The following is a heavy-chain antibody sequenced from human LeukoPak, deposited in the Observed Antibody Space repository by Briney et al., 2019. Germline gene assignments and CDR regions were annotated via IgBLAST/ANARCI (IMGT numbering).Heavy chain of an antibody. Sequence: ASVKVSCKASGCTFTSYGISWVRQAPGQGLEWMGWISAYNGNTNYAQKLQGRVTMTTDTSTSTAYMELRSLRSDDTAVYYCAMSPNYYDSSGFFPSGIGEFDYWGQGTLVTVSS. CDR2: ISAYNGNT. V-gene: IGHV1-18*01. D-gene: IGHD3-22*01. CDR1: GCTFTSYG. CDR3: AMSPNYYDSSGFFPSGIGEFDY. J-gene: IGHJ4*02.